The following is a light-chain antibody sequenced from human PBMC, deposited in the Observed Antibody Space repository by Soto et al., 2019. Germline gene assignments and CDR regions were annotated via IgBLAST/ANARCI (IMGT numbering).Light chain of an antibody. CDR2: GAS. CDR3: QQYSGSRT. J-gene: IGKJ1*01. CDR1: QSVSSTY. V-gene: IGKV3-20*01. Sequence: EIVLTQSPGTLSLSPGERATLSCRASQSVSSTYLVWYQQKPGQAPRLLIYGASSRATGIPDRFSGSGSGTDFTLTISRLEPEDFAVYYCQQYSGSRTFGQGTKVAIK.